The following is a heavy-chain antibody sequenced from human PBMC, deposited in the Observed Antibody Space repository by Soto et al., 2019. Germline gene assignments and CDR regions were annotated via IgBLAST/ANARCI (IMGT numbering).Heavy chain of an antibody. D-gene: IGHD3-10*01. CDR3: ARETAHRGASGRPLLPENFDS. J-gene: IGHJ4*02. CDR1: GSIFITYG. CDR2: IIPFLGKI. Sequence: QVQLVQSGAAMQMPGSSVKVSCKTSGSIFITYGISWVRQAQGQGLEWMGGIIPFLGKINHAQIFQDRVKITADKATSTVYLELTDLISNDTAVYYCARETAHRGASGRPLLPENFDSCGQGTLVTVSS. V-gene: IGHV1-69*06.